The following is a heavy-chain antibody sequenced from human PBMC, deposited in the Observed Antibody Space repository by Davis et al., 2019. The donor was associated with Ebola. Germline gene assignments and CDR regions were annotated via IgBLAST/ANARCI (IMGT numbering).Heavy chain of an antibody. J-gene: IGHJ1*01. CDR2: ISWNSGSI. CDR1: AFTFDDYA. Sequence: PGGSLRLSCAASAFTFDDYAMHWVRHAPGKGLEWVSGISWNSGSIGYADSVKGRFTISRDNAKNSRYLQMNSLRAEDTALYYCAKGDYGDYGYFQHWGQGTLVTVSS. D-gene: IGHD4-17*01. V-gene: IGHV3-9*01. CDR3: AKGDYGDYGYFQH.